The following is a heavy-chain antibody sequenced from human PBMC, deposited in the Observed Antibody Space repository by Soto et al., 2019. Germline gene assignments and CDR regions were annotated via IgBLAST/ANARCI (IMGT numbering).Heavy chain of an antibody. CDR3: ARGYCSGGSCYFFQTPGWFDP. CDR1: GGSFSGYY. D-gene: IGHD2-15*01. CDR2: INHSGST. V-gene: IGHV4-34*01. Sequence: PSETLSLTCAVYGGSFSGYYWSWIRQPPGKGLEWIGEINHSGSTNYNPSLKSRVTISVDTSKNQFSLKLSSVTAADTAVYYCARGYCSGGSCYFFQTPGWFDPRGQGTLVTVSS. J-gene: IGHJ5*02.